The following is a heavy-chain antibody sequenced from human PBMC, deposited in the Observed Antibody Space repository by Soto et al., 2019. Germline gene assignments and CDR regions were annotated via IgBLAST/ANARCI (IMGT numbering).Heavy chain of an antibody. CDR1: GFTFSNYA. CDR3: AKGGGSCCFDC. D-gene: IGHD2-15*01. CDR2: ISGSGEST. Sequence: GGSLRLSCAASGFTFSNYAMSWVRQAPGKGLEWVSAISGSGESTFYGDSVKGRLTVSRDNSKNTLYLQMNSLGVEDTAEYYCAKGGGSCCFDCWGQGTLVTVSS. J-gene: IGHJ4*02. V-gene: IGHV3-23*01.